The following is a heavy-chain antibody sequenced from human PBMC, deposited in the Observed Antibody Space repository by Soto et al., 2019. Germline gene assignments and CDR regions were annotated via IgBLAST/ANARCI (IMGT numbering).Heavy chain of an antibody. CDR2: MNPNSGNT. J-gene: IGHJ6*04. D-gene: IGHD5-18*01. V-gene: IGHV1-8*01. CDR3: AREILVELKQLWPSEDLQDV. CDR1: GYTFTSYD. Sequence: ASVKVSCKASGYTFTSYDINWVRQATGQGLEWMGWMNPNSGNTGYAQKFQGRVTMTRNTSISTAYMELSSLRSEDTAVYYCAREILVELKQLWPSEDLQDVWGKGTTVTVSS.